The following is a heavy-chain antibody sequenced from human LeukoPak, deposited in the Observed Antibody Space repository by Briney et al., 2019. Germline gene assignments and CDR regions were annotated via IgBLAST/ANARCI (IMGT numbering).Heavy chain of an antibody. D-gene: IGHD6-19*01. V-gene: IGHV4-59*08. CDR3: ARAVSGRFDY. CDR1: GGSMSPYH. J-gene: IGHJ4*02. CDR2: IYYSGST. Sequence: PSETLSLTCAVSGGSMSPYHWGWIRQPPGKGLEWTGYIYYSGSTNYNPSLKSRVTISVDTSKNQFSLKLSSVTAADTAIYYCARAVSGRFDYWGQGTLVTVSS.